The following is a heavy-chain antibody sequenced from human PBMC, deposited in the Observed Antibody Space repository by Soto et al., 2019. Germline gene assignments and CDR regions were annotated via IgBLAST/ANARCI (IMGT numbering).Heavy chain of an antibody. Sequence: QVQLVQSGAEVRKPGASVTVSCRSSGDSFNDYYIHWVRQAPGQGFAWMGWINPNGGVTKYAQKFQGWVGIFRDTSIRTVYMQLSRLRSDDTAVYYCARESGGATATLDYYHFYMDVWGTGTTVTVSS. CDR2: INPNGGVT. V-gene: IGHV1-2*04. J-gene: IGHJ6*03. CDR3: ARESGGATATLDYYHFYMDV. CDR1: GDSFNDYY. D-gene: IGHD5-12*01.